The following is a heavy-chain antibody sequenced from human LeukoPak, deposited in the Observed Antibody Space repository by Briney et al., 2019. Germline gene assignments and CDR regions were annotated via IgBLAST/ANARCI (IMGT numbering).Heavy chain of an antibody. Sequence: ASVKVSCKASGYTFTSYGISWVRQAPGQGLEWMGWISAYNGNTNYAQKLQGRVTMTTDTSTSTAYMELRSLRSDDTAVYYCARDLGKTLPYYFDYWGQGTLVTVSS. CDR1: GYTFTSYG. CDR2: ISAYNGNT. J-gene: IGHJ4*02. V-gene: IGHV1-18*01. CDR3: ARDLGKTLPYYFDY. D-gene: IGHD3-16*01.